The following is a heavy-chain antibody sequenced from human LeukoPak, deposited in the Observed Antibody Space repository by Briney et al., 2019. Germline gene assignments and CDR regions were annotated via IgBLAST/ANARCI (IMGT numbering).Heavy chain of an antibody. D-gene: IGHD4-23*01. CDR2: IESIPSGGTA. CDR1: GFTFNNAW. J-gene: IGHJ4*02. Sequence: PGGSLRLFCAASGFTFNNAWMSWVRQAPGKGLEWVGRIESIPSGGTADYTVPVKGRFTISRDESKDTLYLHMNSLRTEDTAVYYCTTDRVASTGRRWYYFDFWGQGSLVTVSS. V-gene: IGHV3-15*04. CDR3: TTDRVASTGRRWYYFDF.